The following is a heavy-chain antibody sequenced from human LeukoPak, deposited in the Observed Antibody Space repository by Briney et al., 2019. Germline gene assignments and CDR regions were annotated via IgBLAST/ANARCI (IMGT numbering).Heavy chain of an antibody. V-gene: IGHV1-69*11. CDR2: IIPILGTA. Sequence: SVNVSCKASGGTFSSYAISWVRQAPGQGLEWMGRIIPILGTANYAQKFQGRVTITTDESTSTAYMELSSLRSEDTAVYYCARADDFWSGSSWFDPWGQGTLVTVSS. D-gene: IGHD3-3*01. CDR1: GGTFSSYA. J-gene: IGHJ5*02. CDR3: ARADDFWSGSSWFDP.